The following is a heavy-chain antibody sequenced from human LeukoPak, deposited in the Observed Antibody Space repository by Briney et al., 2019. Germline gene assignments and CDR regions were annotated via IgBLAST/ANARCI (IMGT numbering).Heavy chain of an antibody. CDR2: IYYSGNT. Sequence: PSETLSLTCIVSGGSISTSAYYWGWIRQPPGEGLQWIGSIYYSGNTYYNSSLKSRVTISVDTSTSQFSLRLSSVTAADTAVYYCARWDYDYYGMDVWGQGTTVTVSS. CDR1: GGSISTSAYY. CDR3: ARWDYDYYGMDV. D-gene: IGHD3-3*01. J-gene: IGHJ6*02. V-gene: IGHV4-39*01.